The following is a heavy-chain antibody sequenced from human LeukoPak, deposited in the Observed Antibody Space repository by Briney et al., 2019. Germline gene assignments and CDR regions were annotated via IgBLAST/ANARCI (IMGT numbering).Heavy chain of an antibody. CDR3: ARSIAVAGTGGDY. V-gene: IGHV3-21*01. D-gene: IGHD6-19*01. CDR1: GFTFSSYS. CDR2: ISSSSSYI. J-gene: IGHJ4*02. Sequence: GGSLRLSCAASGFTFSSYSMNWVRQAPGKGLEWVSSISSSSSYIYYADSVKGRFTISRDNAKNSLYLQMNSLRAEDTAVYYCARSIAVAGTGGDYWGQGTLVTVSS.